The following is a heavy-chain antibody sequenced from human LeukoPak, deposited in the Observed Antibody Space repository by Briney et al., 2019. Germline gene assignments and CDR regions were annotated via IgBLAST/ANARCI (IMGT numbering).Heavy chain of an antibody. V-gene: IGHV3-21*01. D-gene: IGHD3-9*01. J-gene: IGHJ6*02. CDR1: GFTFSNYT. CDR3: ARGRRYSSGGMDV. CDR2: ISSSSSYI. Sequence: GGSLRLSCAASGFTFSNYTMTWVRQAPGKGLEWVSSISSSSSYIYYADSVKGRFTISRDNAKNSLYLQMNSLRAEDTAVYYCARGRRYSSGGMDVWGQGTTVTVSS.